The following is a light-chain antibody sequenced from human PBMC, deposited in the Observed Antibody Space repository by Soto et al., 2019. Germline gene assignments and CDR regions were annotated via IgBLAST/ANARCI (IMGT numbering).Light chain of an antibody. Sequence: QSVLAQPPSASGFPGQSVTISCTGTSSDVGGYNYVSWYQQHPGKAPKLMIYEVSKRPSGVPDRFSGSKSGNTASLTVSGLQAEDEADYYCSSYAGSNKLGVFGTGTKVTVL. CDR1: SSDVGGYNY. CDR2: EVS. V-gene: IGLV2-8*01. J-gene: IGLJ1*01. CDR3: SSYAGSNKLGV.